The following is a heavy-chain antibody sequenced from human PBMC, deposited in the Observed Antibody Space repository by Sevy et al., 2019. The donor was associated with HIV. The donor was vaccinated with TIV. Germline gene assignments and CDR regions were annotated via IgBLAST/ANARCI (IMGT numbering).Heavy chain of an antibody. CDR3: ARRSAGQWLAVYYFDS. CDR1: GDSITRSAYY. J-gene: IGHJ4*02. Sequence: SETRSLTCSVSGDSITRSAYYWAWIRQPPGKGLEWIGSISSSGSTYHNASLKGRLTMAVDTSKSQFSLTLESVTAADTAVYYCARRSAGQWLAVYYFDSWGQGTLVTVSS. D-gene: IGHD6-19*01. V-gene: IGHV4-39*01. CDR2: ISSSGST.